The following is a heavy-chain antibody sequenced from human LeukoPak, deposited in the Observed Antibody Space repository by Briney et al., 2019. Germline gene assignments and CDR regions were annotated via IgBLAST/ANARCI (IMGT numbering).Heavy chain of an antibody. CDR3: AHRKNYYDSSVFDN. J-gene: IGHJ4*02. Sequence: KLSGPTLVNPTQTLTLTCTFSGFSLNTRGVGVGWIRQPPGRALEWLALIYWDDDRRYSPSLKSRPTITKDTSKNQVVLTMTNMDPVDTATYFCAHRKNYYDSSVFDNWGQGTLVTVSS. V-gene: IGHV2-5*02. D-gene: IGHD3-22*01. CDR1: GFSLNTRGVG. CDR2: IYWDDDR.